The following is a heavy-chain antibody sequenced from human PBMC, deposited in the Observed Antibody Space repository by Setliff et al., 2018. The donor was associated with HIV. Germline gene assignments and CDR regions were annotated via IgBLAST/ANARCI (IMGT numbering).Heavy chain of an antibody. J-gene: IGHJ4*02. CDR2: IFYSGHT. D-gene: IGHD6-13*01. Sequence: SETLSLTCTVSGGSISSSSYYWGWIRQPPGKGLEWIGNIFYSGHTFYNPSLKSRVTISVDTSKNQFSLKLTSATAADTAVYYCARGIAAAGRWGQGTLVTVSS. V-gene: IGHV4-39*07. CDR1: GGSISSSSYY. CDR3: ARGIAAAGR.